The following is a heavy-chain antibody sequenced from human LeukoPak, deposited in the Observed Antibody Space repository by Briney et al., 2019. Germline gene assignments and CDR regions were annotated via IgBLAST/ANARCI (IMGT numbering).Heavy chain of an antibody. J-gene: IGHJ6*02. D-gene: IGHD2-8*02. V-gene: IGHV3-74*01. CDR3: AKLGPLYSWGMDV. Sequence: HPGGSLRLSCAASGFTFSSYWMHWVRQAPGKGLVWVSRINSDGSSTSYADSVKGRFTISRDNAKNTLYLQMNSLRAEDTAVYYCAKLGPLYSWGMDVWGQGTTVTVSS. CDR2: INSDGSST. CDR1: GFTFSSYW.